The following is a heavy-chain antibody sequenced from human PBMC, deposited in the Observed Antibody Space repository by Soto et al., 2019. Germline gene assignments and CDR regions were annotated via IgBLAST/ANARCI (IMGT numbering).Heavy chain of an antibody. CDR2: ILSDYNT. J-gene: IGHJ4*02. CDR1: GFTFRDYT. Sequence: EVQLLESGGGLVQPGGSLTLSCAASGFTFRDYTMSWVRRAPGKVLECISVILSDYNTYYADSVRGRFTISRDSSKNMLYLEMNSLRAEDTAVYYCARRTSGYFGYWGQGALVTVSS. CDR3: ARRTSGYFGY. V-gene: IGHV3-23*03. D-gene: IGHD6-19*01.